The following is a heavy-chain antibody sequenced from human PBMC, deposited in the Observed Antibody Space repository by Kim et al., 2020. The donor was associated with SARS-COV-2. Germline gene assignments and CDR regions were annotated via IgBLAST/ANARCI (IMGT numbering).Heavy chain of an antibody. CDR2: ISSSSSTI. Sequence: GGSLRLSCAASGFTFSSYSMNWVRQAPGKGLEWVSYISSSSSTIYYADSVKGRFTISRDNAKNSLYLQMNSLRDEDTAVYYCARAVGATTYYYGMDVWGQGATVTVSS. J-gene: IGHJ6*02. D-gene: IGHD1-26*01. V-gene: IGHV3-48*02. CDR1: GFTFSSYS. CDR3: ARAVGATTYYYGMDV.